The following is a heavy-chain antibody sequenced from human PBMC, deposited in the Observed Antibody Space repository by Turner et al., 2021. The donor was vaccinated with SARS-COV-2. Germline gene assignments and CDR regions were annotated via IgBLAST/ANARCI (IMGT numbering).Heavy chain of an antibody. J-gene: IGHJ4*02. D-gene: IGHD6-13*01. CDR2: INPNSGGT. CDR3: ARDLFDLGSRWTQ. V-gene: IGHV1-2*02. Sequence: VQLVPSGAEVQKPGASVNVSCKASGYTFTGYYMHGVRQAPGQGLEWMGWINPNSGGTNYAQKFQGRVTMTRDTSISKAYMELSRLRSDDTAVYFCARDLFDLGSRWTQWGQGTLVTVSS. CDR1: GYTFTGYY.